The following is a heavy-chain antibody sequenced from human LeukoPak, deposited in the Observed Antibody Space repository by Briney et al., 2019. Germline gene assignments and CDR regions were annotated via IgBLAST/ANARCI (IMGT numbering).Heavy chain of an antibody. J-gene: IGHJ6*02. CDR3: ARVFKGGYGSMDV. D-gene: IGHD5-12*01. Sequence: PSETLSLTCTVSGGSISSYYWSWIRQPPGKALEWIGYIYYSGSTNYNPSLKSRVTISVDTSKNQFSLKLSSVTAADTAVYYCARVFKGGYGSMDVWGQGTTVTVSS. CDR2: IYYSGST. CDR1: GGSISSYY. V-gene: IGHV4-59*01.